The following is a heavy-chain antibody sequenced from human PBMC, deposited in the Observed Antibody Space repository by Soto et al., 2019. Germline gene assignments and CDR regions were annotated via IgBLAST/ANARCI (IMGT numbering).Heavy chain of an antibody. J-gene: IGHJ4*02. D-gene: IGHD3-22*01. CDR2: ISHFEKT. CDR1: GYPIGSGYY. CDR3: ARGGGYDSFDF. V-gene: IGHV4-38-2*01. Sequence: SETLSLTCAVSGYPIGSGYYWGWIRQSPGKGLEWLGYISHFEKTYSNRSFKSRLSLSIDRSRNQFSLSISSMTAADKAVYYCARGGGYDSFDFWGQGILVTVSS.